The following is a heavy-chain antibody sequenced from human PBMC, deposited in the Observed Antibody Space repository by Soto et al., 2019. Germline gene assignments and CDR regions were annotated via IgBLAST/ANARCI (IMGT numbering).Heavy chain of an antibody. CDR3: ARGLLTHYYDSSGYYFPFDY. CDR1: GGTFSSYA. CDR2: IIPIFGTA. Sequence: AVEVSCKASGGTFSSYAISWVRQAPGQGLEWMGGIIPIFGTANYAQKFQGRVTITADKSTSTAYMELSSLRSEDTAVYYCARGLLTHYYDSSGYYFPFDYWGQGTLVTVSS. D-gene: IGHD3-22*01. V-gene: IGHV1-69*06. J-gene: IGHJ4*02.